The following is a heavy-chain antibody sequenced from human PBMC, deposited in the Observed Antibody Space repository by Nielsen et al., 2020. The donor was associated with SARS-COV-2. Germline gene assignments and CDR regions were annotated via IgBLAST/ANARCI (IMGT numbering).Heavy chain of an antibody. J-gene: IGHJ4*02. V-gene: IGHV3-9*01. CDR1: GFTFDDYA. D-gene: IGHD3-22*01. CDR3: AKTGAYDSSGYYFDY. CDR2: ISWNSGSI. Sequence: GGSLRLSCAASGFTFDDYAMHWVRQAPGKGLEWVSGISWNSGSIGYADSVKGRFTISRDNAKNSLYLQMNSLRAEDTALYYCAKTGAYDSSGYYFDYWGQGTLVTVSS.